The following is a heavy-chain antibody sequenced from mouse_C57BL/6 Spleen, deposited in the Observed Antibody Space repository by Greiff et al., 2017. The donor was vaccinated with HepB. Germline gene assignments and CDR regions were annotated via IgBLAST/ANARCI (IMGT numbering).Heavy chain of an antibody. J-gene: IGHJ2*01. Sequence: VQLQQPGAELVKPGASVKLSCKASGYTFTSYWMHWVKQRPGQGLEWIGMIHPNSGSTNYNEKFKSKATLTVDKSSRTAYMQLSSLTSEDSAVYDCARNLGITTGRQYYCDYWGQGTTLTVSS. CDR2: IHPNSGST. CDR1: GYTFTSYW. CDR3: ARNLGITTGRQYYCDY. V-gene: IGHV1-64*01. D-gene: IGHD1-1*01.